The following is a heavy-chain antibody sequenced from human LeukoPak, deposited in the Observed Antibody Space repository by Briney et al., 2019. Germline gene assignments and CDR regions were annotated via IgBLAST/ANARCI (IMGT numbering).Heavy chain of an antibody. CDR2: ISYDGSNK. J-gene: IGHJ4*02. CDR1: GFTFSTYA. Sequence: PGGSLRLSCAASGFTFSTYAMRGVRQAPGKGLEWVAIISYDGSNKYYADSVKGRFTISRDDSRNTLYLQMNSLRAEDTAVYYCAREGYSSSSSEIDXXXQGTLVTVSS. D-gene: IGHD6-6*01. CDR3: AREGYSSSSSEIDX. V-gene: IGHV3-30-3*01.